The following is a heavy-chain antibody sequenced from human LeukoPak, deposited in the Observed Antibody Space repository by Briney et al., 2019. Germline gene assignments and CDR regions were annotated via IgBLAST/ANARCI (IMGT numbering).Heavy chain of an antibody. Sequence: PGGSLRLSCAASGFTFSSYAMSWVRQAPGRGLEWVSVISGNSGATYYADSVKGRFTISRDNAKNTVYLQMNNLRGEDTALYYCSKAGDTNYYRHGDYWDQGTLVTVSS. CDR3: SKAGDTNYYRHGDY. J-gene: IGHJ4*02. CDR2: ISGNSGAT. CDR1: GFTFSSYA. V-gene: IGHV3-23*01. D-gene: IGHD4-11*01.